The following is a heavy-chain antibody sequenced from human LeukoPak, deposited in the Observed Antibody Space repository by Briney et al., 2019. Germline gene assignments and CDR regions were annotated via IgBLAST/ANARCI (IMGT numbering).Heavy chain of an antibody. D-gene: IGHD6-6*01. Sequence: GGSLRLSCAASGFTFSSYVMNWVRQVPGRRPDWVSSISATGGEIFYADSVKGRFTISRDNSNNMVYLQMDSLRTDDTALYYCVRRDIYTTSSWGAFDIWGQGTLVTVSS. CDR1: GFTFSSYV. CDR3: VRRDIYTTSSWGAFDI. CDR2: ISATGGEI. J-gene: IGHJ3*02. V-gene: IGHV3-23*01.